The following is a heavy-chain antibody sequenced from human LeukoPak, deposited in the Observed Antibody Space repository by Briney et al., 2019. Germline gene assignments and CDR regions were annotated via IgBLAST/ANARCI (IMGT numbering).Heavy chain of an antibody. CDR1: GFRYSDLA. CDR2: ISASGGRT. D-gene: IGHD4-17*01. CDR3: AKGHSDFGTGFDL. J-gene: IGHJ4*02. Sequence: GGSLRLSCAASGFRYSDLAMSWVRQAPGKGLECVSVISASGGRTYSAESVKARFTISRDNSKNTLYLEMNSLTADDTAVYYCAKGHSDFGTGFDLWGQGTLVTVS. V-gene: IGHV3-23*01.